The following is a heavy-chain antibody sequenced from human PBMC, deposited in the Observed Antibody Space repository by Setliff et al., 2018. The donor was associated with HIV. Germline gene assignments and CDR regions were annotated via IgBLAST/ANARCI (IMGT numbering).Heavy chain of an antibody. J-gene: IGHJ4*02. D-gene: IGHD3-16*01. CDR2: IYYSGTT. CDR3: VNPSGAMGDFDS. Sequence: SETLSLTCTVSGASVNSNNYYWGWIRQPPGKGLEWIASIYYSGTTYYNPSLKSRVTISIDTSKNQFSLQLTSVTAADTAVYYCVNPSGAMGDFDSWGQGTLVTVSS. V-gene: IGHV4-39*01. CDR1: GASVNSNNYY.